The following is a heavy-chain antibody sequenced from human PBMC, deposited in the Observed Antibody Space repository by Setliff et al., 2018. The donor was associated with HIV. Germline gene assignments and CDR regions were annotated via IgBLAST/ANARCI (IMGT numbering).Heavy chain of an antibody. CDR3: AREDYYDSTQTDY. CDR1: GFTFIAYA. J-gene: IGHJ4*02. V-gene: IGHV3-7*01. CDR2: IKPDGSLK. Sequence: GGSLRLSCAASGFTFIAYAMSWVRQAPGKGLEWVATIKPDGSLKHYVDSVEGRFTISRDNAKNSLYLQMNSLRDEDTAVYYCAREDYYDSTQTDYWGQGALVTVSS. D-gene: IGHD3-22*01.